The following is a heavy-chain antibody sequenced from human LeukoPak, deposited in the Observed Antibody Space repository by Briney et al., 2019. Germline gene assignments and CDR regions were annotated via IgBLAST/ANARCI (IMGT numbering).Heavy chain of an antibody. CDR1: GFTVSSNY. Sequence: QPGGSLRLSCAASGFTVSSNYMSWVRQAPGKGLEWVSIIYSGGSTYYADSVKGRFTISRDNSKNTLYLQMNTLGAEDTAVYYCARDYYGSGSYEWCQGTLVTVSS. CDR2: IYSGGST. D-gene: IGHD3-10*01. CDR3: ARDYYGSGSYE. V-gene: IGHV3-53*01. J-gene: IGHJ4*02.